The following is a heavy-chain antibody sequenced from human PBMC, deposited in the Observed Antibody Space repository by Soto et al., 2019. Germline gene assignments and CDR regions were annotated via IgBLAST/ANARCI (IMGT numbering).Heavy chain of an antibody. CDR1: GFTFSDHG. CDR2: ISGSVGST. Sequence: GSLRLSCVGSGFTFSDHGMSWVRQAPGKGLEWVSAISGSVGSTFYADSVKGRFTISRDNSKNTLYLQMNSLRDEDTAVYYCAKDRTIAARNYDEWGQGVLVTVSS. D-gene: IGHD6-6*01. J-gene: IGHJ4*02. CDR3: AKDRTIAARNYDE. V-gene: IGHV3-23*01.